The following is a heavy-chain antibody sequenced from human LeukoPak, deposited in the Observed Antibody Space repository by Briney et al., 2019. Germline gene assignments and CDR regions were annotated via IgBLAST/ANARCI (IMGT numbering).Heavy chain of an antibody. CDR2: IYSGGST. CDR1: GFTVSSNY. V-gene: IGHV3-66*01. D-gene: IGHD6-19*01. J-gene: IGHJ6*02. Sequence: PGGSLRLSCAASGFTVSSNYMSWVRQAPGKGLEWVSVIYSGGSTYYADSVRGRFTTSRDNSKNTLYLQMNSLRVEDMAVYYCARGAGWTYGMDVWGQGTTVTVSS. CDR3: ARGAGWTYGMDV.